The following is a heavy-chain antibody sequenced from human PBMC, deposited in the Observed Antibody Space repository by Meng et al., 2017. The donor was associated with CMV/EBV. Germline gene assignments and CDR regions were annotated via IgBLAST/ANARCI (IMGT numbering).Heavy chain of an antibody. CDR2: INWNGGST. CDR3: ARDRASGSFLYYYYGMDV. D-gene: IGHD3-10*01. CDR1: GFTFDDYG. J-gene: IGHJ6*02. Sequence: GGPLRLSSEASGFTFDDYGMSWVRQAPGKGLEWVSGINWNGGSTGSADSVKGRFTISRDNAKNSLYLQMNMLSAEDTALYSCARDRASGSFLYYYYGMDVWGQGTTVTVSS. V-gene: IGHV3-20*03.